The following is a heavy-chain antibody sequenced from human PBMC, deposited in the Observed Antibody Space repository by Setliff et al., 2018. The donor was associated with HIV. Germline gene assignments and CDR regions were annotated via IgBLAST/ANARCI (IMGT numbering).Heavy chain of an antibody. V-gene: IGHV4-38-2*02. CDR2: IYHSGST. CDR1: GYSISSGYY. D-gene: IGHD6-19*01. Sequence: ETLSLTCTVSGYSISSGYYWGWIRQPPGKGLEWIGSIYHSGSTYYNPSLKSRVTISVDTSKNQFSLKLSSVTAADTAVYYCARSPPGIAVAGLLDYWGQGTLVTVSS. J-gene: IGHJ4*02. CDR3: ARSPPGIAVAGLLDY.